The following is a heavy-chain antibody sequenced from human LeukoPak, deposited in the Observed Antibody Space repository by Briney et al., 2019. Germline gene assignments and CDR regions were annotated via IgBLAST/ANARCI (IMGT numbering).Heavy chain of an antibody. V-gene: IGHV4-38-2*02. CDR2: IYHSGST. CDR1: GYSISSGYY. D-gene: IGHD3-22*01. CDR3: ARVADSSGYSDY. J-gene: IGHJ4*02. Sequence: ESSETLSLTCTVSGYSISSGYYWGWIRQPPGKGLEWIGSIYHSGSTYYNPSLESRVTISVDTSKNQFSLKLSSVTAADTAVYYCARVADSSGYSDYWGQGTLVTVSS.